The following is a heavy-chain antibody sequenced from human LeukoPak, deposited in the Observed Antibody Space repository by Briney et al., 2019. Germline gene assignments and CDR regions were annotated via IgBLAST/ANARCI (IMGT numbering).Heavy chain of an antibody. Sequence: GGSLRLSCAASGFSLSSYWMHWVRQAPGKGLVWVSRINSGGSSTRYADFVKGRFTISRDNAKNTLYLEMNSLRGEDTAVYYCARDYNVLRPLDYWGQGNLVTVSS. V-gene: IGHV3-74*01. CDR2: INSGGSST. J-gene: IGHJ4*02. CDR1: GFSLSSYW. D-gene: IGHD3-10*01. CDR3: ARDYNVLRPLDY.